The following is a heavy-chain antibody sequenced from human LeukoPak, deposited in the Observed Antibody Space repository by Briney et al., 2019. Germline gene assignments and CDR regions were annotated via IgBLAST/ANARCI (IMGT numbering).Heavy chain of an antibody. V-gene: IGHV3-48*04. Sequence: GGSLRLSCAASGFTFRIFGLNWVRQAPGKGPEWVSYIDARSGITYYADSVQGRFTISRDDARESVFLQMDGLRVDDAAVYYCARTYDFGRGPPGDAFDNWGPGTWVIVSS. CDR3: ARTYDFGRGPPGDAFDN. CDR1: GFTFRIFG. J-gene: IGHJ3*02. D-gene: IGHD3-3*01. CDR2: IDARSGIT.